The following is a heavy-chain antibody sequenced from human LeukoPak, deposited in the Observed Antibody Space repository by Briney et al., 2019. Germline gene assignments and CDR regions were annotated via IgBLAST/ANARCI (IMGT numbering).Heavy chain of an antibody. J-gene: IGHJ4*02. Sequence: PGGSLRLSCAASGFTFSSYGMHWVRQAPGKGLEWVAFIRYDGSNKYYADSVKGRFTISRDNSKNTLYLQMNSLRADDTAVYYCAKTPLAVAPGDFFDYWGQGTLVTVSP. D-gene: IGHD6-19*01. CDR3: AKTPLAVAPGDFFDY. CDR1: GFTFSSYG. CDR2: IRYDGSNK. V-gene: IGHV3-30*02.